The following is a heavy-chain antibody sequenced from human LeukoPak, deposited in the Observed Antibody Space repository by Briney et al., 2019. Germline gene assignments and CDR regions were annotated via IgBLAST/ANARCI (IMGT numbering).Heavy chain of an antibody. CDR1: GYTFTNYY. J-gene: IGHJ4*02. Sequence: ASVKVSCKASGYTFTNYYMHWVRQAPGQGLAWMGMINPSGASTNYEQKFQGRVTMTRDTSTTTVYMEVSSLRAEDTAVYYCAREVGYCTGGSCPGYWGQGTRVTVSS. CDR3: AREVGYCTGGSCPGY. CDR2: INPSGAST. V-gene: IGHV1-46*01. D-gene: IGHD2-15*01.